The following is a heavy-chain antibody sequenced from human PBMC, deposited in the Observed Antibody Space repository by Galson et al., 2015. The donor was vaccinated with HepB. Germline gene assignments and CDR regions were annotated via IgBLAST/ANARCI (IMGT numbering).Heavy chain of an antibody. D-gene: IGHD4/OR15-4a*01. Sequence: SLRLSCAASGFTFSSYDMHWVRQATGKGLEWVSAIGTAGDTYYPGSVKGRFTISRENAKNSLYLQMNSLRAGDTAVYYCARVLAGVPTGGWYFDLWGRGTLVTVSS. CDR2: IGTAGDT. CDR3: ARVLAGVPTGGWYFDL. V-gene: IGHV3-13*04. CDR1: GFTFSSYD. J-gene: IGHJ2*01.